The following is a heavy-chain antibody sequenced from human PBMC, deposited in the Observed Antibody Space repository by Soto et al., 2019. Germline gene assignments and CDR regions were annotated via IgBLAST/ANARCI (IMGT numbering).Heavy chain of an antibody. V-gene: IGHV3-73*01. Sequence: GGSLRLSCAASGFSFSGSTLIWVRQASGKGLEWVGRIRSKVNNYATEYAAAVTGRVTISRDDSKNTAFLQMSSLKTEDTAVYYCSTHRDTYSSSFPDSWGQGTLVTVSS. J-gene: IGHJ4*02. CDR2: IRSKVNNYAT. D-gene: IGHD4-4*01. CDR3: STHRDTYSSSFPDS. CDR1: GFSFSGST.